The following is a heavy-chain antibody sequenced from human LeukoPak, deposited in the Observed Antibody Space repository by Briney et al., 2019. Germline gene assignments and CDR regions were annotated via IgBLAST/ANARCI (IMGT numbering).Heavy chain of an antibody. J-gene: IGHJ4*02. V-gene: IGHV3-21*01. CDR1: GFTFSSYS. CDR2: ISSSSSYI. Sequence: GSLRLSCAASGFTFSSYSMNWVRQAPGKGLEWVSSISSSSSYIYYADSVKGRFTISRDNAKNSLYLQMNSLRAEDTAVYYCARQKAPYYFDYWGQGTLVTASS. CDR3: ARQKAPYYFDY.